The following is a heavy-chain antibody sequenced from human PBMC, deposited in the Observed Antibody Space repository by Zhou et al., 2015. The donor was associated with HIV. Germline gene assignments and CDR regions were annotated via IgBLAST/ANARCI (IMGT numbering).Heavy chain of an antibody. D-gene: IGHD5-18*01. V-gene: IGHV1-69*01. CDR3: ARSHNLDTAIWGGPGAGLFDY. CDR2: IIPIFGTA. CDR1: GGTFSSYA. Sequence: QVQLVQSGAEVKKPGSSVKVSCKASGGTFSSYAISWVRQAPGQGLEWMGGIIPIFGTANYAQKFQGRVTITADESTSTAYMELSSLRSEDTAVYYCARSHNLDTAIWGGPGAGLFDYVGPGEPWSTVSS. J-gene: IGHJ4*02.